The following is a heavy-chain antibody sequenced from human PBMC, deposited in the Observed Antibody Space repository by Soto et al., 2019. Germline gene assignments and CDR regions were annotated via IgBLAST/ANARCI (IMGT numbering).Heavy chain of an antibody. V-gene: IGHV4-59*01. Sequence: AETLSLTCTVSGGSISTYYWSWIRQPPGKGLEWIGFIYYSGSTHYNPSLKSRVTISLDTSKKQFSLMLSSVTAADTAVYYCARDSSGYCRVFDYWGQGTLVTVSS. CDR3: ARDSSGYCRVFDY. D-gene: IGHD3-22*01. CDR2: IYYSGST. CDR1: GGSISTYY. J-gene: IGHJ4*02.